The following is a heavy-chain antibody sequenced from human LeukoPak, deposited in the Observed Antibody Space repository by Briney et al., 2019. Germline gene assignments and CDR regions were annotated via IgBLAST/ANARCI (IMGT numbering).Heavy chain of an antibody. Sequence: GASVNVSCMASGYTFTSYDINLVRQAPGQRREWLGWMNPNSGNTGYVQKFQDRVTITRNTSISTAYMELSSLRSELRAVYYGARAYGYCSGGSFYSGWFDHWGQGTLVTVSS. J-gene: IGHJ5*02. CDR1: GYTFTSYD. CDR3: ARAYGYCSGGSFYSGWFDH. V-gene: IGHV1-8*01. CDR2: MNPNSGNT. D-gene: IGHD2-15*01.